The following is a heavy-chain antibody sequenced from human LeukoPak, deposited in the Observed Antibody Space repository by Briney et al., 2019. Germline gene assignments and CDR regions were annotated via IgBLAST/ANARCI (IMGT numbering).Heavy chain of an antibody. J-gene: IGHJ4*02. D-gene: IGHD5-18*01. V-gene: IGHV1-8*02. CDR2: MNSNSGNT. Sequence: ASVKVSCKASGYTFTSYDINWVRQATGQGLEWMGWMNSNSGNTGYAQKFQGRVTMTEDTSTDTAYMELSSLRSEDTAVYYCATGPGYSYGDFDYWGQGTLVTVSS. CDR3: ATGPGYSYGDFDY. CDR1: GYTFTSYD.